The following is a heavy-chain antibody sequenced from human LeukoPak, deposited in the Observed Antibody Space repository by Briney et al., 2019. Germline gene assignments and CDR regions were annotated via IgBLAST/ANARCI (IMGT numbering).Heavy chain of an antibody. CDR2: IYHSGST. Sequence: PSETLSLTCTVSGGSISSGGYYWSWIRQPPGKGLEWIGYIYHSGSTYYNPSLKSRVTISVDTSKNQFSLKLSSVTAADTAVYYCARDSIAAAGTGNWFDPWGQGTLVTVSS. J-gene: IGHJ5*02. CDR3: ARDSIAAAGTGNWFDP. D-gene: IGHD6-13*01. CDR1: GGSISSGGYY. V-gene: IGHV4-30-2*01.